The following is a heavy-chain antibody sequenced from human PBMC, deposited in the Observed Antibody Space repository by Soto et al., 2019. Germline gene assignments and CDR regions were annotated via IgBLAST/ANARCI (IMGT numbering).Heavy chain of an antibody. J-gene: IGHJ4*02. V-gene: IGHV3-23*01. CDR2: ISGSGGST. CDR1: GFTFSSYA. D-gene: IGHD3-10*01. Sequence: EVQLLESGGGLVQPGGSLRLSCAASGFTFSSYAMSWVRQAPGKGLEWVSAISGSGGSTYYADSVKGRFTISRDNAKNSLYLQMNSLRAEDTAVYYCASRPYYGSGEFDYWGQGTLVTVSS. CDR3: ASRPYYGSGEFDY.